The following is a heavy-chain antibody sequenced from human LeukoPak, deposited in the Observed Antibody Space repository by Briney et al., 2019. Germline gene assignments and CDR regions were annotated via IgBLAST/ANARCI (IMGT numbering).Heavy chain of an antibody. Sequence: AGGSLRLSCAASGFTFSASPIHWVRQAPGKGLEWVAFIRYDGSNKYYADSVKGRFTISRDNSKNTLYLQMNSLRAEDTAVYYCAKAVHRPYDFEVLGYMDVWGKGTTVTVSS. CDR1: GFTFSASP. V-gene: IGHV3-30*02. D-gene: IGHD3-3*01. J-gene: IGHJ6*03. CDR2: IRYDGSNK. CDR3: AKAVHRPYDFEVLGYMDV.